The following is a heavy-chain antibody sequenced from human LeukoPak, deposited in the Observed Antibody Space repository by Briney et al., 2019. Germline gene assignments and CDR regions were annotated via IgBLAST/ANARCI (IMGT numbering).Heavy chain of an antibody. CDR3: AREIEYSSGRPSRGYYYYYMDV. CDR1: GGSISSYY. CDR2: IYTSGST. Sequence: SETLSLTCTVSGGSISSYYWSWIRQPAGKGLEWIGRIYTSGSTNYNPSLKSRVTMSVDTSKNQFSLKLSSVTAADTAVYYCAREIEYSSGRPSRGYYYYYMDVWGKGTTVTVSS. D-gene: IGHD6-19*01. J-gene: IGHJ6*03. V-gene: IGHV4-4*07.